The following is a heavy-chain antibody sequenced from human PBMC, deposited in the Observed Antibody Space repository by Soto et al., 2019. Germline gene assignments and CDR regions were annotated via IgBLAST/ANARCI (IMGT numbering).Heavy chain of an antibody. CDR3: ARSYPNTIFGVVPSRGLDV. CDR1: GVSISSKY. CDR2: IHYSGST. Sequence: SETLSLTSIVSGVSISSKYWSWIRQPPGQGLEWIGYIHYSGSTNFNPSLKNRVIMSVDTSKNQFSLRLSSVTAADTAVYYCARSYPNTIFGVVPSRGLDVWGQGATVTVSS. J-gene: IGHJ6*02. V-gene: IGHV4-59*01. D-gene: IGHD3-3*01.